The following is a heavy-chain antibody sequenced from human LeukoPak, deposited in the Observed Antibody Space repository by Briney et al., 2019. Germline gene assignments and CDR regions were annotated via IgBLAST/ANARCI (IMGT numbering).Heavy chain of an antibody. CDR3: ARADSSWANDY. V-gene: IGHV3-74*01. J-gene: IGHJ4*02. CDR2: ISSDGSST. CDR1: GFTFSSSW. Sequence: GGSLRLSCVASGFTFSSSWMYWVRQAPGKGLVWASRISSDGSSTTYADSAKGRFTISRDNAKNTLYLQMNSLRVEDTAVYYCARADSSWANDYWGQGTLVTVSS. D-gene: IGHD6-13*01.